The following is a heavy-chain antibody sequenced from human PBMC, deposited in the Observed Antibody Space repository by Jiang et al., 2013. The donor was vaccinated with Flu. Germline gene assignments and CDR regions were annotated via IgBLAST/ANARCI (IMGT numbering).Heavy chain of an antibody. V-gene: IGHV1-3*01. J-gene: IGHJ2*01. CDR3: VRDAVGNWYFDI. D-gene: IGHD4-23*01. Sequence: SGAEVKKPGASVTISCKASGYRFTQHGMHWVRQAPGQRLEWLGWINAANGDSQYSQKLQGRITISRDTSATTSYMELTNLRNEDTAMYYCVRDAVGNWYFDIWGRGTLVTVSS. CDR1: GYRFTQHG. CDR2: INAANGDS.